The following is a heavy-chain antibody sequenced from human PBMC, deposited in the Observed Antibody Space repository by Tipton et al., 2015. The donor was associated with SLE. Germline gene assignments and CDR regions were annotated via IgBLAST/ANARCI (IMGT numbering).Heavy chain of an antibody. Sequence: LRLSCTVSGGSISSSSYYWGWIRQPPGKGLEWIGSIYYSGSTYYNPSLKSRVTISVDTSKNQFSLKLSSVTAADTAVYYCARHGGAFDIWGQGTMVTVSS. CDR1: GGSISSSSYY. V-gene: IGHV4-39*07. J-gene: IGHJ3*02. CDR2: IYYSGST. D-gene: IGHD5-24*01. CDR3: ARHGGAFDI.